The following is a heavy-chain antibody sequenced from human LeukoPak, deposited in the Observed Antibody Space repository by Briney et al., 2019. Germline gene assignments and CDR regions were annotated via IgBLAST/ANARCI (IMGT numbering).Heavy chain of an antibody. Sequence: ASVKVSCKVSGYTLTELSMHWVRQAPGKGLEWMGGFDPEDGETIYAQKFQGRVTMTEDTSTSTAYMELRSLRSDDTAVYYCARDLGGLSGSYAPGNWGQGTLVTVSS. J-gene: IGHJ4*02. CDR3: ARDLGGLSGSYAPGN. CDR2: FDPEDGET. CDR1: GYTLTELS. D-gene: IGHD1-26*01. V-gene: IGHV1-24*01.